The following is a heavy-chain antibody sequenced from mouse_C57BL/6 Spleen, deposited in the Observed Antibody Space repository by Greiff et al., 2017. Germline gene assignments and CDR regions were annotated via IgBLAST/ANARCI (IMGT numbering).Heavy chain of an antibody. D-gene: IGHD2-4*01. Sequence: QVQLQQPGTELVKPGASVKLSCKASGYTFPSYWMHWVKQRPGQGLEWIGNINPSNGGTNYNEKFKSKATLTVDKSSSTAYMQLSSLTSEDSAVYYCARMITTLYYYAMDDWGQGTSVTVSS. CDR3: ARMITTLYYYAMDD. J-gene: IGHJ4*01. CDR1: GYTFPSYW. CDR2: INPSNGGT. V-gene: IGHV1-53*01.